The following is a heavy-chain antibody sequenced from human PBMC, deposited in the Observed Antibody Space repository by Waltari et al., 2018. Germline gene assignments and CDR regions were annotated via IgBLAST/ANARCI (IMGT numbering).Heavy chain of an antibody. J-gene: IGHJ4*02. CDR3: ARVTVVVATPFFDY. D-gene: IGHD5-12*01. CDR2: IKQDGSER. V-gene: IGHV3-7*01. CDR1: GFTLCNEW. Sequence: EVQLVESGGGLVQPGGSLRLSCGASGFTLCNEWMGWVREAPGKGREWVANIKQDGSERYYVDSVKGRFTISRDNAKNSLYLQMNSLRAEDTAVYYCARVTVVVATPFFDYWGQGTLVTVSS.